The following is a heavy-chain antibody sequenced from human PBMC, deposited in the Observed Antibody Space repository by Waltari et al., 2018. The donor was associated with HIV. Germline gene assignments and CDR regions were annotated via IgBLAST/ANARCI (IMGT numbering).Heavy chain of an antibody. Sequence: QLQLQESGPGLVKPSETLSLTCTVSGGSVSRSGSFWGWIRQPPGKGLEGIGRIYYTGRAYYNPSLKSRVTISVDTSKNQFSLKVTSVTAADTAVYYCARHALRVGAAYWNFDLWGRGTLVTVSS. CDR2: IYYTGRA. CDR1: GGSVSRSGSF. D-gene: IGHD1-26*01. V-gene: IGHV4-39*01. J-gene: IGHJ2*01. CDR3: ARHALRVGAAYWNFDL.